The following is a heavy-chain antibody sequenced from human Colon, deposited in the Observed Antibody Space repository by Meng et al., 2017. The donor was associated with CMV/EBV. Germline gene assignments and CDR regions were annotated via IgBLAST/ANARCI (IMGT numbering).Heavy chain of an antibody. V-gene: IGHV3-74*03. CDR1: GFTFSSDV. J-gene: IGHJ5*02. CDR3: VREIRRAWFDP. Sequence: GALRLSCAASGFTFSSDVMHWVRQAPGKGLVWVARISHDGTITTYVDSVKGRFTISRDNARNTLYLQMNSLRAEDTAVYFCVREIRRAWFDPWGQGTLVTVSS. CDR2: ISHDGTIT.